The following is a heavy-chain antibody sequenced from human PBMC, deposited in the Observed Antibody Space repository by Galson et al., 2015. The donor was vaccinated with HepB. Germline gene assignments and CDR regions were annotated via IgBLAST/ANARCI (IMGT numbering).Heavy chain of an antibody. J-gene: IGHJ1*01. CDR3: ARDGVSNFQH. CDR2: ISYDGSNK. D-gene: IGHD3-3*02. Sequence: SLRLSCAASGFTFSSYAMHWVRQAPGKGLEWVAVISYDGSNKYYADSVKGRFTISRDNSKNTLYLQMNSLRAEDTAVYYCARDGVSNFQHWGQGTLVTVSS. CDR1: GFTFSSYA. V-gene: IGHV3-30-3*01.